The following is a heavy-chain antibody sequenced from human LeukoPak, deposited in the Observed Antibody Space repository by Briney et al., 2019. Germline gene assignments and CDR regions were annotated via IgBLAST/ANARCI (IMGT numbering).Heavy chain of an antibody. CDR2: ISGSGGST. CDR3: AKVAAVVGPTREFDY. D-gene: IGHD2-2*01. Sequence: PGGSLRLPCAASGFTFSSYAMSWVRQAPGKGLEWVSTISGSGGSTSYADSVKGRFTISRDTSKNTLCLQMNSLRAEDTAVYYCAKVAAVVGPTREFDYWGQGTLVTVSS. CDR1: GFTFSSYA. J-gene: IGHJ4*02. V-gene: IGHV3-23*01.